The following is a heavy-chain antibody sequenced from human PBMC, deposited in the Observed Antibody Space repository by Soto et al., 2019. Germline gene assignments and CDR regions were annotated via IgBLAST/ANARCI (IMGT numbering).Heavy chain of an antibody. CDR1: GFTFSSYA. CDR3: ANGNGYFDF. D-gene: IGHD3-22*01. CDR2: ISGRGGST. Sequence: GGSLRLSCAASGFTFSSYAMSWVRQAPGKGMEWVSAISGRGGSTYYADSVKCRFTISRDNSKNTLYLQMNSLRAAYTAVYYCANGNGYFDFWGQGTLVTVSS. V-gene: IGHV3-23*01. J-gene: IGHJ4*02.